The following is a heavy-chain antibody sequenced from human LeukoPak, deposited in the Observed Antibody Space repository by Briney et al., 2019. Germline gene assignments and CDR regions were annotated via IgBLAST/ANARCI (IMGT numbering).Heavy chain of an antibody. J-gene: IGHJ4*02. CDR2: IYPGDSDT. CDR3: ARRGHYYDSSGYYYEDY. CDR1: GYSFTSYW. Sequence: NHGESLKISCKGSGYSFTSYWIGWVRQMPGKGPEWMGIIYPGDSDTRYSPSFQGQVTISADKSISTAYLQWSSLKASDTAMYYCARRGHYYDSSGYYYEDYWGQGTLVTVSS. D-gene: IGHD3-22*01. V-gene: IGHV5-51*01.